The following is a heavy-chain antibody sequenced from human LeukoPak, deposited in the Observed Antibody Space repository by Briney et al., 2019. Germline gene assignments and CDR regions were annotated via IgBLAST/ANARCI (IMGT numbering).Heavy chain of an antibody. D-gene: IGHD3-22*01. CDR2: INPNSGGT. J-gene: IGHJ4*02. CDR1: GYTFTGYY. CDR3: ARDFGYWNKAFDY. V-gene: IGHV1-2*02. Sequence: ASVKVSCKTSGYTFTGYYIHWVRQAPGQGLEWMGWINPNSGGTNSAQKFQGRVTMTRDTSISTAYMELRRLRSEDTAVYYCARDFGYWNKAFDYWGQGTLVTVSS.